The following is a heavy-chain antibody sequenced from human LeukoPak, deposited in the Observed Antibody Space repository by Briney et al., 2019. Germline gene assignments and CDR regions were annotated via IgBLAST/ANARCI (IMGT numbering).Heavy chain of an antibody. CDR2: IYSGGST. CDR1: AFTFTNYD. Sequence: GGSLRLSCAASAFTFTNYDMTWVRQAPGKGLEWVSIIYSGGSTYYADSVKGRFAISRDNSKNTLYLQMNSLRAEDTAVFYCERGLTGDAYFDYWGQGTLVTVSS. CDR3: ERGLTGDAYFDY. V-gene: IGHV3-66*01. J-gene: IGHJ4*02. D-gene: IGHD7-27*01.